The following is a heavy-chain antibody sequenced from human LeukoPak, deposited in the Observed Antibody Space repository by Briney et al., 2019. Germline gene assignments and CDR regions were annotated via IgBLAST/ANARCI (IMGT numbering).Heavy chain of an antibody. CDR1: GGSISSSSYY. D-gene: IGHD3-10*01. CDR3: ARASRRGSGSYYFDY. CDR2: IYDSGGT. Sequence: PSQTLSLTCTVSGGSISSSSYYWGWIRQPPGKGLEWIGSIYDSGGTYNNPSLKSPVTISVDTSKNQFSLKLSSVTAADTAVYYCARASRRGSGSYYFDYWGQGALVTVSS. V-gene: IGHV4-39*01. J-gene: IGHJ4*02.